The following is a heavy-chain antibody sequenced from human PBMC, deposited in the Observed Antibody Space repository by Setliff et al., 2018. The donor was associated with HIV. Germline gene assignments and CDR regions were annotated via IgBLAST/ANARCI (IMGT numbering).Heavy chain of an antibody. CDR3: VRGIYDSSRFWYPHGDT. CDR1: GYTFTSYD. V-gene: IGHV1-8*01. D-gene: IGHD3-22*01. Sequence: GASVKVSCKASGYTFTSYDINWVRQATGHGLEWMGWINPDSGNTGYAQKFQGRVTMTRETSTSTTYLELSNLRAEDTAVYYCVRGIYDSSRFWYPHGDTWGQGTLVTVSS. CDR2: INPDSGNT. J-gene: IGHJ5*01.